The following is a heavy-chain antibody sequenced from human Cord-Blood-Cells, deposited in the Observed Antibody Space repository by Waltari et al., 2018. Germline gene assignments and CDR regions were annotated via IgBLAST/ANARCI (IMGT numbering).Heavy chain of an antibody. CDR2: FDPEEGET. CDR1: GYTLTELS. J-gene: IGHJ6*02. CDR3: ATGARSVVPHPLASSMDV. V-gene: IGHV1-24*01. D-gene: IGHD6-19*01. Sequence: QVQLVQSGAEVKKPGASVKVSCKVSGYTLTELSMHWVRQAPGKGLEWMGGFDPEEGETIYAQKFQGRVTMTEDTSTDTAYMELSSLRSEDTAVYYCATGARSVVPHPLASSMDVWGQGTTVTVSS.